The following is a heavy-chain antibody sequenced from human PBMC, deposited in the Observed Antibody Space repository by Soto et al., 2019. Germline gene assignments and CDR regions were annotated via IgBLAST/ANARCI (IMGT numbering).Heavy chain of an antibody. V-gene: IGHV1-69*01. CDR2: IIPIFGTA. D-gene: IGHD3-3*01. CDR3: ARDDGRVGTILVYGMDV. Sequence: QVQLVQSGAEVKKPGSSVKVSCKASGGTFSSYAISWVRQAPGQGLEWMGGIIPIFGTANYAQKFQGRVTITADESTSTAYMELSSLRSEDTAVYYCARDDGRVGTILVYGMDVWGQGTTVTVSS. J-gene: IGHJ6*02. CDR1: GGTFSSYA.